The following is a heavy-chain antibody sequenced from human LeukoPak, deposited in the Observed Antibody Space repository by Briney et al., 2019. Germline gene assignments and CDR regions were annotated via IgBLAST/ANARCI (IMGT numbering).Heavy chain of an antibody. D-gene: IGHD2-2*02. CDR3: ASTRKRHCSSTSCYTPNYYGIDV. V-gene: IGHV4-34*01. CDR2: INHSGST. J-gene: IGHJ6*02. Sequence: SETLSLTCAVYGGSFSGYYWSWIRQPPGKGLEWIGEINHSGSTNYNPSLKSRVTISVDTSKNQFSLKLSSVTAADTAVYYCASTRKRHCSSTSCYTPNYYGIDVWGQGTTVTVSS. CDR1: GGSFSGYY.